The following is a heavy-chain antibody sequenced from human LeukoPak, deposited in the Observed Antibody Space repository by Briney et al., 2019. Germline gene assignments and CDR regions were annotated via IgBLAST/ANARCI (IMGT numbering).Heavy chain of an antibody. J-gene: IGHJ4*02. CDR1: GYTFTSYD. D-gene: IGHD3-22*01. V-gene: IGHV1-8*01. CDR2: MNPNSGNT. Sequence: GASVKVSCKASGYTFTSYDINWVRQATGQGHEWMGWMNPNSGNTGYAQKFQGRVTMTRNTSISTAYMELSSLRSEDTAVYYCARGRGIVVVLDYWGQGTLVTVS. CDR3: ARGRGIVVVLDY.